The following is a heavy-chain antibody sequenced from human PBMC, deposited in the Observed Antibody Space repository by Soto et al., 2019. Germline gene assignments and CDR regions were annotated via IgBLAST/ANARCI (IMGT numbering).Heavy chain of an antibody. Sequence: QVQLVQSGAEVKKPGSSVKVSCKASGGTFSSYAISWVRQSPGQGLEWMGGIIPIFGTANYAQNCQGRFTISADESMSTAYMELSSLRSEDTAVYYCARGDGYSYGTFDPWGQGPLVTVSS. D-gene: IGHD5-18*01. CDR3: ARGDGYSYGTFDP. CDR1: GGTFSSYA. V-gene: IGHV1-69*01. CDR2: IIPIFGTA. J-gene: IGHJ5*02.